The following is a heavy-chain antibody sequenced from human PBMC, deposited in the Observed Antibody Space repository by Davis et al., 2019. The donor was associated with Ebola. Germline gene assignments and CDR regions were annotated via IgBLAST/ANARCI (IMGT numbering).Heavy chain of an antibody. D-gene: IGHD3-16*01. CDR1: GFSISNNY. Sequence: GGSLRLSCAASGFSISNNYMNWVRQAPGKGLEWVSVIYSGGTTNYADSVKGRFTIPKDNSKNTVYLQMNSLRVEDTAVYYCARDLRLYGTDVWGQGTTVTVSS. V-gene: IGHV3-66*01. J-gene: IGHJ6*02. CDR2: IYSGGTT. CDR3: ARDLRLYGTDV.